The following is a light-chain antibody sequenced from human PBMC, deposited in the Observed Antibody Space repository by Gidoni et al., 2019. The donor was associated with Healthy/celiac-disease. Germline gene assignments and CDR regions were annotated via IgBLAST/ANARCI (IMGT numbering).Light chain of an antibody. J-gene: IGLJ2*01. V-gene: IGLV1-40*01. Sequence: QSVLTPPPSASGAPGQRVTIPCTGSSSNIGAGYDVHWYQQLPGTAPKLLIYGNSNRPSGVPDRFSGSKSGTSASLAITGLQAEDEADYYCQSYDSSLSGSHVVFGGGTKLTVL. CDR3: QSYDSSLSGSHVV. CDR1: SSNIGAGYD. CDR2: GNS.